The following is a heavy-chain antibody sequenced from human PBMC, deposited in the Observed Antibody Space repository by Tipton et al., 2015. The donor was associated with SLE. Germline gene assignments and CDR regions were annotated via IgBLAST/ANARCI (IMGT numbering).Heavy chain of an antibody. J-gene: IGHJ4*02. CDR3: AREGATTSFDY. Sequence: SLRLSCAASGFTFSSYAMSWVRQAPGKGLEWVSVIYSGGSTYYADSVKGRFTISRDNSKNTLYLQMNSLRAEDTAVYYCAREGATTSFDYWGQGTLVTVSS. V-gene: IGHV3-23*03. CDR2: IYSGGST. CDR1: GFTFSSYA. D-gene: IGHD1-26*01.